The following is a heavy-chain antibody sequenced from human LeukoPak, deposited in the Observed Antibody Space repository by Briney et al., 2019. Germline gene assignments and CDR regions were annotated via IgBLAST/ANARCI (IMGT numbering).Heavy chain of an antibody. Sequence: GASLRLSCAASGFTFSSYAMSWVRQAPGKGLEWVSAISGSGRSTFYSDSVKGRITISRDNSKNTLYLQMNSLRAEDTAVYYCARDGGTYQFDYWGQGTLVTVSS. J-gene: IGHJ4*02. CDR2: ISGSGRST. D-gene: IGHD2-2*01. V-gene: IGHV3-23*01. CDR1: GFTFSSYA. CDR3: ARDGGTYQFDY.